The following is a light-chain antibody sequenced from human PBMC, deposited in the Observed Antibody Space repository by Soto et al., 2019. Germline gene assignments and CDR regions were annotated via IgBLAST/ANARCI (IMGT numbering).Light chain of an antibody. CDR2: GAS. Sequence: EIVFTQSPGTLSLSPGERATLSCRASQSVSSSYLAWYQQKPGQAPRLLIYGASSRANGIPDRFSGSGSGTDLTLTISRLEPEDFAVYYCQQYGSSPGITFGQGTRLEI. CDR1: QSVSSSY. CDR3: QQYGSSPGIT. J-gene: IGKJ5*01. V-gene: IGKV3-20*01.